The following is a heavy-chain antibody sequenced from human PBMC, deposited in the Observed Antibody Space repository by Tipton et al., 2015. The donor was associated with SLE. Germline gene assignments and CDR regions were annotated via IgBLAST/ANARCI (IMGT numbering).Heavy chain of an antibody. CDR3: ARTAEGEFYGSGSYTAFDI. Sequence: QLVQSGGGLVQPGGSLRLSCAASGFTFSSYSMNWVRQAPGKGLEWVSYISSSSSTIYYADSVKGRFTISRDNAKNSLYLQMNSLRAEDTALYYCARTAEGEFYGSGSYTAFDIWGQGTMVTVSS. J-gene: IGHJ3*02. CDR1: GFTFSSYS. D-gene: IGHD3-10*01. V-gene: IGHV3-48*04. CDR2: ISSSSSTI.